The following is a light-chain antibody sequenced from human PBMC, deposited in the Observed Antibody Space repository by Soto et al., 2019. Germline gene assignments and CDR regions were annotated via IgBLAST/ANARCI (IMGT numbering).Light chain of an antibody. V-gene: IGLV2-14*01. CDR2: DVS. J-gene: IGLJ1*01. Sequence: QSALTQPASVSGSPGQSITISCTGTSSDVGGYNYVSWYQQYPGKAPKLMIYDVSNRPSGVSNRFSGSKSGNTASLTISGLQAEDEADYYCSSYTSSSPYVFGTGTKLPVL. CDR1: SSDVGGYNY. CDR3: SSYTSSSPYV.